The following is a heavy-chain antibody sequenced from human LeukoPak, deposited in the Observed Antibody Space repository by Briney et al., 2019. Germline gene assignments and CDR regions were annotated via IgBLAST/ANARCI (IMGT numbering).Heavy chain of an antibody. CDR3: ARLVVRAYYMDV. CDR2: IYYSGST. V-gene: IGHV4-59*08. CDR1: GGSISSYY. J-gene: IGHJ6*03. Sequence: SETLSLTCTVSGGSISSYYWSWIRQPPGKGLEWIGYIYYSGSTNYNPSLKSRVTISVDTSKNQFSLKLSSVTAADTAVYYCARLVVRAYYMDVWGKGTTVTVSS. D-gene: IGHD3-22*01.